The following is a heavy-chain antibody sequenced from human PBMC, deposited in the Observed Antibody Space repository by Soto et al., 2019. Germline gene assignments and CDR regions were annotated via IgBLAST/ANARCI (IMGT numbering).Heavy chain of an antibody. Sequence: GASVKVSCKASGYTFTSYGISWVRQAPGQGLEWMGWISAYNGNTNYAQKLQGRVTMTTDTSTSTAYMELRSLRSDDTAVYYCARDIGGYYDSSGYYGGIGAFDIWGQGTMVTVS. J-gene: IGHJ3*02. CDR3: ARDIGGYYDSSGYYGGIGAFDI. CDR1: GYTFTSYG. V-gene: IGHV1-18*04. D-gene: IGHD3-22*01. CDR2: ISAYNGNT.